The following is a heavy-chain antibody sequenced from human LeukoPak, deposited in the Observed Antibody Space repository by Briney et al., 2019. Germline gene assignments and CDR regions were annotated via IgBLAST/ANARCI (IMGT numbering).Heavy chain of an antibody. D-gene: IGHD6-13*01. V-gene: IGHV3-30*02. Sequence: GGSLRLSCAASGFTFSSYGMHWVRQAPGKGLEWVAFIRYDGSNKYYADSVKGRFTISRDNSKNMLYLQMNSLRAEDTAVYYCAKDRKQLVGGYYYYYMDVWGKGTTVTISS. CDR2: IRYDGSNK. CDR3: AKDRKQLVGGYYYYYMDV. J-gene: IGHJ6*03. CDR1: GFTFSSYG.